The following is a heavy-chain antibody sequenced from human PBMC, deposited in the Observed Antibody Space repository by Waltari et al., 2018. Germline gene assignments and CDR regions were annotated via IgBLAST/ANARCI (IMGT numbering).Heavy chain of an antibody. CDR2: ISYDGSNK. CDR3: ARGRPAYSSGWYGHY. V-gene: IGHV3-30-3*01. D-gene: IGHD6-19*01. CDR1: GFTFSRYA. J-gene: IGHJ4*02. Sequence: QVQLVESGGGVVQPGRSLRLSCAASGFTFSRYAMPWVRQAQGKGLEWVAVISYDGSNKYYADSVKGRFTISRDNSKNTLYLQMNSLRAEDTAVYYCARGRPAYSSGWYGHYWGQGTLVTVSS.